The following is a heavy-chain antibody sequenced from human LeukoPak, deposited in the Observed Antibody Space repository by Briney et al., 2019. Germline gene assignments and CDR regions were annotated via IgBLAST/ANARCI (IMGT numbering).Heavy chain of an antibody. V-gene: IGHV3-15*01. Sequence: GGSLRLSCAASGFAFTNACMSWVRRAPGKGLEWVGRIRSKNNGGTTDYAAPVRGRFSISRDDSKSMLYPQMNSLKTEDTALYYCTTDPGYRGLYYFDYWGQGTLVTVSS. J-gene: IGHJ4*02. D-gene: IGHD5-12*01. CDR1: GFAFTNAC. CDR3: TTDPGYRGLYYFDY. CDR2: IRSKNNGGTT.